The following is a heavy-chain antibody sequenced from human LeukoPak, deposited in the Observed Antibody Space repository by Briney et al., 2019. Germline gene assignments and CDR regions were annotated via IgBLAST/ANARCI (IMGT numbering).Heavy chain of an antibody. CDR3: ARDLRVSNSLPLDS. CDR1: GGSFSGYY. J-gene: IGHJ4*02. CDR2: INHSGST. Sequence: KPSETLSLTCAVYGGSFSGYYWSWIRQPPGKGLEWIGEINHSGSTNYNPSLKSRVTISVDTSKNQFSLQLNSVTPEDTAVYYCARDLRVSNSLPLDSWGQGTLVTVSS. D-gene: IGHD4-11*01. V-gene: IGHV4-34*01.